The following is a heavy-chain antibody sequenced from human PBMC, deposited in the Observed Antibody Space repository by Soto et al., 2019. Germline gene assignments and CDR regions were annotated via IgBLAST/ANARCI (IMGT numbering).Heavy chain of an antibody. CDR2: INPNADKT. Sequence: GASVKVSCKTSGYTFTTYDINWVRQATGQGLEWMGWINPNADKTGFAQKFQGRVTMTGDTSINTVYMELNNLRSEDTAVYYCARQRRGTWYYFDHWGQGTLVTVSS. J-gene: IGHJ4*02. CDR3: ARQRRGTWYYFDH. D-gene: IGHD3-16*01. CDR1: GYTFTTYD. V-gene: IGHV1-8*01.